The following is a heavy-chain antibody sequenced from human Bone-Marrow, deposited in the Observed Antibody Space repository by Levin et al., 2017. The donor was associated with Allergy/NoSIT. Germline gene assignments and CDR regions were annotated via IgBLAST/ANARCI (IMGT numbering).Heavy chain of an antibody. CDR3: ARAGDSSAYYIDFDY. Sequence: GGSLRLSCAASGFSFNDHSMNWVRQAPGKGLEWVGRTRNKANIYTTEYAASVKGRFTISRDDSRSSLFLQMNSLQTEDTAVYYCARAGDSSAYYIDFDYWGQGTLVTVSS. J-gene: IGHJ4*02. CDR2: TRNKANIYTT. CDR1: GFSFNDHS. V-gene: IGHV3-72*01. D-gene: IGHD6-19*01.